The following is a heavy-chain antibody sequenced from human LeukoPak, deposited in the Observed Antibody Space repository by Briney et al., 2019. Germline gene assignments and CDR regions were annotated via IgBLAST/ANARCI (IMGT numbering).Heavy chain of an antibody. Sequence: ASVKVSCKASGYTFTSYYMHWVRRAPGQGLEWMGIINPSGGSTSYAQKFQGRVTMTRDMSTSTVYMELSSLRSEDTAVYYCARGRMVRGVTMTRSNFDPWGQGTLVTVSS. CDR2: INPSGGST. D-gene: IGHD3-10*01. CDR3: ARGRMVRGVTMTRSNFDP. V-gene: IGHV1-46*01. J-gene: IGHJ5*02. CDR1: GYTFTSYY.